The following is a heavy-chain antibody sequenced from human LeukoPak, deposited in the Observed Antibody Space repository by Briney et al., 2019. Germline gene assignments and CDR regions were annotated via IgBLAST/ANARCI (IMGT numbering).Heavy chain of an antibody. CDR1: GGSISSGGYS. J-gene: IGHJ4*02. D-gene: IGHD5-18*01. Sequence: SETLSLTCAVSGGSISSGGYSWSWIRQPPGKGLEWIGYIYYSGSTNYNPSLKSRVTISVDTSKNQFSLKLSSVTAADTAVYYCARDLGEDSYGFDYWGQGTLVTVSS. CDR2: IYYSGST. V-gene: IGHV4-61*08. CDR3: ARDLGEDSYGFDY.